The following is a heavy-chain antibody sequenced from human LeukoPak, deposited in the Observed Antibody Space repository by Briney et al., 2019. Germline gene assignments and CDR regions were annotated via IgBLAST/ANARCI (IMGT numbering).Heavy chain of an antibody. Sequence: ASVKVSCKASGGTFSSYAISWVRQAPGKGLEWMGIINSSGGSTSYAQKFQGRVTMTRDTSISTAYMDLSRLRSDDTAVYYCARGSIVGATFDYFDYWGQGTLVTVSS. CDR2: INSSGGST. D-gene: IGHD1-26*01. J-gene: IGHJ4*02. CDR3: ARGSIVGATFDYFDY. CDR1: GGTFSSYA. V-gene: IGHV1-46*01.